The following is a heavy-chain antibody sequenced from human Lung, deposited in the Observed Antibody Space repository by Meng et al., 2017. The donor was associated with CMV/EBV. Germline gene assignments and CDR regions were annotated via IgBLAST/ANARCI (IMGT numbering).Heavy chain of an antibody. CDR3: AREGVYFDY. J-gene: IGHJ4*01. V-gene: IGHV3-30-3*01. CDR2: ISFDGSSK. CDR1: GFTFSTYA. Sequence: GESXKISCSASGFTFSTYAMHWVRQAPGKGLEWVALISFDGSSKYFADSVKGRFTISRDSSKNTLYLQMNTLRTEDTAIYFCAREGVYFDY. D-gene: IGHD3-16*01.